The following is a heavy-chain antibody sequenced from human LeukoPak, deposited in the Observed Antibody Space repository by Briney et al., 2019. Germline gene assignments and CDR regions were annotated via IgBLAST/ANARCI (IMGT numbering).Heavy chain of an antibody. Sequence: ASVKVSCKASGYTFTIYDINWVRQATGQGLEWMGWMNPNSGNTGYAQKFQGRVTMTRNTSISTAYMELSSLRSEDTAVYYCATDYYDSRGFDYWGQGTLVTVSS. D-gene: IGHD3-22*01. CDR3: ATDYYDSRGFDY. J-gene: IGHJ4*02. CDR1: GYTFTIYD. CDR2: MNPNSGNT. V-gene: IGHV1-8*01.